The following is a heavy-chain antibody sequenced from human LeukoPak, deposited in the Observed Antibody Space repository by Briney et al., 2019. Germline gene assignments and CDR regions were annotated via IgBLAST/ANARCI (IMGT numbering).Heavy chain of an antibody. V-gene: IGHV3-11*01. D-gene: IGHD2-2*03. CDR1: GFTFSDYY. CDR2: ISSSGSTI. Sequence: GGSLRLSCAASGFTFSDYYMSWIRQAPGKGLEWVSYISSSGSTIYYADSVKGRFTISRDNAKNSLYLQINSLRAEDTAVYYCARSSGYCSSTSCYGHDAFDIWGQGTMVTVSS. CDR3: ARSSGYCSSTSCYGHDAFDI. J-gene: IGHJ3*02.